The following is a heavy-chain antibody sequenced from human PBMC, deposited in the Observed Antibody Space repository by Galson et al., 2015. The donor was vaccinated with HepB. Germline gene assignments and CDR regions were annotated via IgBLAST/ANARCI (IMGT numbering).Heavy chain of an antibody. CDR3: ARVADADYGDHSHFDY. J-gene: IGHJ4*02. CDR1: GFTFSDYY. D-gene: IGHD4-17*01. CDR2: ISSSTPYT. V-gene: IGHV3-11*06. Sequence: SLRLSCAASGFTFSDYYMSWIRQAPGKGLEWLSYISSSTPYTNYADSVKGRFTISRDNAKNSLFLQISSLRAEDTAVYYCARVADADYGDHSHFDYWGQGTLVTVSS.